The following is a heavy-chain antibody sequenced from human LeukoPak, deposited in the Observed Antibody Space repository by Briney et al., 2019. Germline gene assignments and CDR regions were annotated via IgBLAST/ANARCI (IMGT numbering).Heavy chain of an antibody. CDR1: GFTFSSYE. CDR2: ISSSGSTI. V-gene: IGHV3-48*03. Sequence: PGGSLRLSCAASGFTFSSYEMNWVRQAPGRGLEWVSYISSSGSTIYYADSVKGRFTISRDNAKNSLYLQMNSLGAEDTALYYCAKETLDDYGTYFGYWGQGTLVTVSS. J-gene: IGHJ4*02. D-gene: IGHD4-17*01. CDR3: AKETLDDYGTYFGY.